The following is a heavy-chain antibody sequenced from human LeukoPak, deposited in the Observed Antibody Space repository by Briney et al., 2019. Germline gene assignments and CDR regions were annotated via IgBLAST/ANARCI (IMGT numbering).Heavy chain of an antibody. D-gene: IGHD3-22*01. Sequence: PSETLSLTCTVSGGSISSYYWSWIRQPAGKGLEWIGRIYTSGSTNYNPSLKSRVTISVDTSKSQFSLKLSSVTAADTAVYYCARSTDSSGYYQRYFDYWGQGTLVTVSS. V-gene: IGHV4-4*07. CDR2: IYTSGST. CDR3: ARSTDSSGYYQRYFDY. CDR1: GGSISSYY. J-gene: IGHJ4*02.